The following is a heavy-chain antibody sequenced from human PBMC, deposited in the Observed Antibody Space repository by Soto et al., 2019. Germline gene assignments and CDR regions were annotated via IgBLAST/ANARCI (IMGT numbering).Heavy chain of an antibody. CDR1: GFTFSDYW. Sequence: EVQLVESGGGLVQPGGSLRLSCAVSGFTFSDYWMIWVRQAPWKGLEWVANIKQDGNEKYYVDSVKGRFTISRDNAKNSLSLQLRCMGAEDTAVYYCARGLGSSGWDSTWDAFGIWGQVTMVTVSS. D-gene: IGHD6-19*01. J-gene: IGHJ3*02. V-gene: IGHV3-7*01. CDR2: IKQDGNEK. CDR3: ARGLGSSGWDSTWDAFGI.